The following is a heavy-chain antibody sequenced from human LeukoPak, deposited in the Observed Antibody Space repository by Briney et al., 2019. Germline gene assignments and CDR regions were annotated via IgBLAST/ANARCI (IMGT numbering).Heavy chain of an antibody. D-gene: IGHD2-2*01. CDR1: GFTFSSYG. V-gene: IGHV3-30*03. Sequence: GGSLRLSCAASGFTFSSYGMHWVRQAPGKGLEWVAVISYDGSNEYYSDPVKGRFTIFRDNSKNTLYLQMNSLRAEDTAVYYCARDQVRSSTSFPYYYYYGMDVWGQGTTVTVSS. CDR2: ISYDGSNE. J-gene: IGHJ6*02. CDR3: ARDQVRSSTSFPYYYYYGMDV.